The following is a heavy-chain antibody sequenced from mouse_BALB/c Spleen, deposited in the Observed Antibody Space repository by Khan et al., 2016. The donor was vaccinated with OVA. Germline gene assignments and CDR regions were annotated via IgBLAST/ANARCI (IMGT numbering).Heavy chain of an antibody. D-gene: IGHD1-1*01. J-gene: IGHJ2*01. V-gene: IGHV1-9*01. Sequence: QIQLVQSGAELMKPGASVKISCKATGYTFSGYWIEWLKQRPGHGLEWIGEILPGSGSTKYNENFKGKATLTADTSPNKVYLQLSSLTSEDSAVYYCARSRYYGSTYFDYWGQGTTLTVSS. CDR3: ARSRYYGSTYFDY. CDR2: ILPGSGST. CDR1: GYTFSGYW.